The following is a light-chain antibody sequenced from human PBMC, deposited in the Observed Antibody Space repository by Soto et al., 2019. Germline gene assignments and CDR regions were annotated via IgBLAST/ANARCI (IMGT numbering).Light chain of an antibody. J-gene: IGLJ1*01. CDR2: QVT. Sequence: QSALPPPGPARGSPGQAIAISCTGTSSDLAIYNYVSWYQQQPGKAPKLMIYQVTNRPSGVSNRFSGSRSGNTASLTISGLQAEDQADYYCSSYTDSSNYVFGTGTKVTVL. CDR3: SSYTDSSNYV. V-gene: IGLV2-14*01. CDR1: SSDLAIYNY.